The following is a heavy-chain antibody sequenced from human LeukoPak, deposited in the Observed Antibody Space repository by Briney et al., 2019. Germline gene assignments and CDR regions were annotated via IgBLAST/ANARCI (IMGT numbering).Heavy chain of an antibody. CDR2: MYFSGRT. CDR1: GDSISSSDSY. J-gene: IGHJ5*02. CDR3: ARHIYTETTYWFDP. V-gene: IGHV4-39*01. D-gene: IGHD4-11*01. Sequence: SGTLSLICTVSGDSISSSDSYWGWIRQPPGKGLEWIASMYFSGRTYYNPSLKSRVTISLDTSKNQFSLKLSSVTAADTALYYCARHIYTETTYWFDPWGQGTLITVSS.